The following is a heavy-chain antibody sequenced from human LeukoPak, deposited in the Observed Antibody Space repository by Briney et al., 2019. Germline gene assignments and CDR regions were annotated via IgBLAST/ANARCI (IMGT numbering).Heavy chain of an antibody. CDR2: INPRGTAT. D-gene: IGHD3-16*01. J-gene: IGHJ5*02. CDR3: ARDTSEGDYAWWFDP. V-gene: IGHV1-46*01. Sequence: ASVKVSCKASGYSFTSHYMHWVRQAPGQGLEWMGLINPRGTATRYAESFQGRLALTRDLSTSTDYMELSSLRSDDTAVYFCARDTSEGDYAWWFDPWGQGTLVTVAS. CDR1: GYSFTSHY.